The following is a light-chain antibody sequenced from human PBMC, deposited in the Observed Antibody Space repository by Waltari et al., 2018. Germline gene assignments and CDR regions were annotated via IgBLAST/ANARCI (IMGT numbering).Light chain of an antibody. CDR1: QSLLHSNGYNY. V-gene: IGKV2-28*01. Sequence: DIVMTQSPLSLPVTPGEPASISCRLSQSLLHSNGYNYLDWYLQKPGQSPQLLIYLGSNRASGVPDRFSGSGSGTDFTLKISRVEAEDVGVYYCMQALQTQFTFGPGTKVDIK. CDR3: MQALQTQFT. J-gene: IGKJ3*01. CDR2: LGS.